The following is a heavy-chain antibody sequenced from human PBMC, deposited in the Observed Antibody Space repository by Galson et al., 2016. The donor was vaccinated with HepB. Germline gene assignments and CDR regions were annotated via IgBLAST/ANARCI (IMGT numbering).Heavy chain of an antibody. V-gene: IGHV1-18*01. D-gene: IGHD6-6*01. J-gene: IGHJ4*02. Sequence: SCKASGYSFISHGISWVRQAPGQGLEWMGWISGYNGNTNYAQKIEGRVTMTTDTHKNIAYMGLWSLRSDDTAVYYCARAAALTSSSTLDYWGQGTLVTVSS. CDR3: ARAAALTSSSTLDY. CDR1: GYSFISHG. CDR2: ISGYNGNT.